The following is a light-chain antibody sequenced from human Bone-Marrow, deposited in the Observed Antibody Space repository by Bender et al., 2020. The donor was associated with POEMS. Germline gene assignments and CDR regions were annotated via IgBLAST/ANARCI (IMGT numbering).Light chain of an antibody. V-gene: IGLV2-14*03. CDR2: SVN. CDR3: CSYADNSVWV. Sequence: QSALTQPASVSGSPGQSITISCTGTSSDVGGYNYVSWYQQHPSKAPKLIIYSVNRRPSGVSNRFSGSKSDNTASLTISGLQAEDEADFYCCSYADNSVWVFGGGTKLTVL. J-gene: IGLJ3*02. CDR1: SSDVGGYNY.